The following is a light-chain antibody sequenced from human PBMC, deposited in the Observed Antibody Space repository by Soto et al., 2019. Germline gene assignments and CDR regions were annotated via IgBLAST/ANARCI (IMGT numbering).Light chain of an antibody. CDR1: SSNIGSNT. J-gene: IGLJ2*01. V-gene: IGLV1-44*01. CDR2: SNN. CDR3: AAWDDSLNGVV. Sequence: QSVLTQPPSASGTHGQRVTISCSGSSSNIGSNTVNWYQQLPGTAPKLLIYSNNQRPSGVPDRFSGSKSGTSASLAISGLQSEYEADYYCAAWDDSLNGVVFGGGTKLTVL.